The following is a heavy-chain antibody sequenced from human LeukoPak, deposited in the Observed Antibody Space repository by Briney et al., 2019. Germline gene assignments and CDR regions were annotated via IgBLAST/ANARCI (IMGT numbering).Heavy chain of an antibody. D-gene: IGHD1-7*01. CDR2: INHGGST. Sequence: SETLSLTCAVYGGSFNDYFWSWIRQTPAKGLEWIGEINHGGSTKYNPPLESRVTLSVDTSKNQFSLKLTSVTAADTAVYHCARGHLRTGTREFDSWGQGTLVTVSS. CDR1: GGSFNDYF. V-gene: IGHV4-34*01. CDR3: ARGHLRTGTREFDS. J-gene: IGHJ4*02.